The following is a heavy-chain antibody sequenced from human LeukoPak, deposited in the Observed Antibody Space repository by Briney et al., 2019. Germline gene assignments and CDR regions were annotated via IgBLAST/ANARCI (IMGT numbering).Heavy chain of an antibody. Sequence: PGGSLRLSCAASGFTFSSYEMNWVRQAPGKGLEWVSYISSSGSTIYYADSVKGRFTISRDNAKNSLYLQMNSLRAEDTAVYYCARVPSLKVVDAFDVWGQGTMVTVSS. CDR2: ISSSGSTI. D-gene: IGHD2-15*01. CDR3: ARVPSLKVVDAFDV. CDR1: GFTFSSYE. J-gene: IGHJ3*01. V-gene: IGHV3-48*03.